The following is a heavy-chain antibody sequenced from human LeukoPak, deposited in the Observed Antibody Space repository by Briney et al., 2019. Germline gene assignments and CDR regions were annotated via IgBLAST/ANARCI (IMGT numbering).Heavy chain of an antibody. Sequence: GGSLRLSCAASGFTFSSYGMHWVRQAPGKGLEWVAVISYDGSNKYYADSVKGRFTISRDNSKNTLYLRMDSLRAEDTAVYYCAKGAAGGYYFGWGQGTLVTVSS. CDR2: ISYDGSNK. J-gene: IGHJ4*02. CDR3: AKGAAGGYYFG. CDR1: GFTFSSYG. D-gene: IGHD3-22*01. V-gene: IGHV3-30*18.